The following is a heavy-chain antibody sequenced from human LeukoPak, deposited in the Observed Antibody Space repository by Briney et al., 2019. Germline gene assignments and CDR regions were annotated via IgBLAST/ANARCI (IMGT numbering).Heavy chain of an antibody. CDR1: GFTFASYA. Sequence: GGSLRLSCAASGFTFASYAMHWVRQAPGKGLEYVSLIYGDGGTTHYADSVKGRFSISRDNSKNSLYLQMNSLRTEDTAFYYCAQDWWGSYLSWGRGPLVTVSS. CDR2: IYGDGGTT. J-gene: IGHJ4*02. V-gene: IGHV3-43*02. D-gene: IGHD1-26*01. CDR3: AQDWWGSYLS.